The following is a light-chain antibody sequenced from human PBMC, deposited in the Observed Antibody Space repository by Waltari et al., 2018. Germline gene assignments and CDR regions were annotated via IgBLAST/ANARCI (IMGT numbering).Light chain of an antibody. CDR2: LGY. Sequence: DIVMTQSPLSLPVTPGEPASISCRSSQSLLHSNGYSFLDWYLQKPGQPPQLLIYLGYNRAYGVPDRFSGSGSGTDFTLKISRVEAEDVGVYYCMQALQTPFTFGPGTKVDIK. V-gene: IGKV2-28*01. CDR3: MQALQTPFT. CDR1: QSLLHSNGYSF. J-gene: IGKJ3*01.